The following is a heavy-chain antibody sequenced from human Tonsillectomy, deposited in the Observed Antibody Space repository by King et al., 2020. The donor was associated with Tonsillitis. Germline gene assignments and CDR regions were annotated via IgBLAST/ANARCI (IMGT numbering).Heavy chain of an antibody. CDR1: GYSFTSSW. CDR3: ARLGLDNGLLRVFDY. Sequence: QLVQSGTEVKKPGESLKISCKGSGYSFTSSWIGWVRQMPGKGLEWMGIVYPDDSDAKYSPSFQGQVTFSVDKSISTAYLQWSSLKAADTAMYYCARLGLDNGLLRVFDYWGQGTLVTVSS. J-gene: IGHJ4*02. V-gene: IGHV5-51*03. CDR2: VYPDDSDA. D-gene: IGHD2-15*01.